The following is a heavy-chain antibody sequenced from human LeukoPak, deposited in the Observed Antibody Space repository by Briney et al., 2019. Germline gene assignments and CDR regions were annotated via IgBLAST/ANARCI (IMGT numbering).Heavy chain of an antibody. V-gene: IGHV3-7*03. Sequence: GGSLRLSCAASGFTFSSYWMSWVRQAPGKGLEWVANIKQDGSEKYYVDSVKGRFTISRDNAKNSLYLQMNSLRAEDTAVYYCARVSHGSYDYVWESYRLGAFDIWGQGTMVTVSS. CDR3: ARVSHGSYDYVWESYRLGAFDI. CDR1: GFTFSSYW. D-gene: IGHD3-16*02. CDR2: IKQDGSEK. J-gene: IGHJ3*02.